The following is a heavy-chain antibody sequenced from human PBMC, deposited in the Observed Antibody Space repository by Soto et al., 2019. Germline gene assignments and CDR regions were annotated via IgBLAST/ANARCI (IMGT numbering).Heavy chain of an antibody. D-gene: IGHD2-2*02. J-gene: IGHJ4*02. V-gene: IGHV4-39*01. CDR1: GGSITSSYY. CDR2: IYYSGST. Sequence: QLQLQESGPGLVKPSETLSLTCTVSGGSITSSYYWGWIRQPPGKGLEWIGSIYYSGSTYYTPSLKSRVTISVDTSNNQVSLKLSSVTAADTAVYYCATIPATTILTDYWGQGTLVTVSS. CDR3: ATIPATTILTDY.